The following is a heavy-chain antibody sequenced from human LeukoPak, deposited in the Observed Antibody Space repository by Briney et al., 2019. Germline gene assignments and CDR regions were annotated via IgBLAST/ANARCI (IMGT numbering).Heavy chain of an antibody. CDR1: GGTFSSYV. V-gene: IGHV1-69*13. CDR2: IIPMFGTA. Sequence: SVKVSCKASGGTFSSYVITWVRQAPGQGLEWMGGIIPMFGTADYAQKFQGRVTITADESTSTAYMQLSSLRSEDTAVYYCARGAYSSGSYYFDHWDQGTLVTVSS. J-gene: IGHJ4*02. D-gene: IGHD6-19*01. CDR3: ARGAYSSGSYYFDH.